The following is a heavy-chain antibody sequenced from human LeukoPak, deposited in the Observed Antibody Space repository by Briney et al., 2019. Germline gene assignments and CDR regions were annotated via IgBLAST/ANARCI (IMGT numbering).Heavy chain of an antibody. D-gene: IGHD3-3*01. Sequence: ASVKVSCKTSGYNFMNHGISWVRQAPGQGLEWMGWINGYNGNTKDARKLQGRVTMTTDTSTNTAYMELRSLTSDDTAVYYCARTFYDFWSGFSNYDSFHIWGQGTLVTVSS. CDR3: ARTFYDFWSGFSNYDSFHI. CDR1: GYNFMNHG. J-gene: IGHJ3*02. CDR2: INGYNGNT. V-gene: IGHV1-18*01.